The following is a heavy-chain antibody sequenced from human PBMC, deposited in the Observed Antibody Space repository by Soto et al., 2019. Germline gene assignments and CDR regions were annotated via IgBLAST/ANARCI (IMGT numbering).Heavy chain of an antibody. CDR2: ISWNSGSI. V-gene: IGHV3-9*01. D-gene: IGHD3-10*01. CDR1: SSGDYY. Sequence: SSGDYYWSWIRQPPGKGLEWVSGISWNSGSIGYADSVKGRFTISRDNAKNSLYLQMNSLRAEDTALYYCAKASYGSGSADYYYYYYMDVWGKGTTVTVSS. CDR3: AKASYGSGSADYYYYYYMDV. J-gene: IGHJ6*03.